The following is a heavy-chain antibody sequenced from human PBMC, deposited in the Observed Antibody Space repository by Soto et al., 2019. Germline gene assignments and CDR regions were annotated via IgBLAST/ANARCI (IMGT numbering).Heavy chain of an antibody. D-gene: IGHD4-17*01. CDR1: GFTFSNFW. V-gene: IGHV3-7*01. Sequence: GGSLRLSCAASGFTFSNFWMNWVRQAPGKGLEWVANIKQDGSEEFYVGSVKGRFTISRDNAKNSLYLQMNGLRAEDTAVYYCARDDGDRSVDYWGQGTLVTVSS. CDR2: IKQDGSEE. J-gene: IGHJ4*02. CDR3: ARDDGDRSVDY.